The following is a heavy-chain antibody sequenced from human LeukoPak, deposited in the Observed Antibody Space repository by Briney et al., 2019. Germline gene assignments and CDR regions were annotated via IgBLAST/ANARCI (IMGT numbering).Heavy chain of an antibody. V-gene: IGHV3-74*01. D-gene: IGHD3-10*01. Sequence: GGSLRLSCAASGFTFSSYWMRWVRQAPGKGLVWVSRINSDGSSTSYADSVKGRFTISRDNAKNTLYLQMNSLRAEDTAVYYCARSYGSGSYYAVSPSDYWGQGTLVTVSS. CDR3: ARSYGSGSYYAVSPSDY. CDR1: GFTFSSYW. J-gene: IGHJ4*02. CDR2: INSDGSST.